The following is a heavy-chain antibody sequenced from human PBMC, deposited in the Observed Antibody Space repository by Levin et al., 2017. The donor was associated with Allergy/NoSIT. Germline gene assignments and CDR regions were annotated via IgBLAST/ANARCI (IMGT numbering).Heavy chain of an antibody. V-gene: IGHV5-51*01. J-gene: IGHJ5*02. Sequence: KVSCKGSGYSFTSYWIGWVRQMPGKGLEWMGIIYPGDSDTRYSPSFQGQVTISADKSISTAYLQWSSLKASDTAMYYCARIMTTVTTPRQKPYNWFDPWGQGTLVTVSS. CDR2: IYPGDSDT. CDR3: ARIMTTVTTPRQKPYNWFDP. CDR1: GYSFTSYW. D-gene: IGHD4-17*01.